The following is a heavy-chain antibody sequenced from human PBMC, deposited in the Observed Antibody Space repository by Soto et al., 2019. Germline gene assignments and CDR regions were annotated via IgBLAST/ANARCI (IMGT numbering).Heavy chain of an antibody. CDR1: GFTFSSYA. J-gene: IGHJ4*02. CDR3: AKDITGTTFGGFDY. D-gene: IGHD1-7*01. V-gene: IGHV3-23*01. CDR2: ISGSGGST. Sequence: EVQLLESGGGLVQPGGSLTLSCAASGFTFSSYAMSWVRQAPGKGLEWVSAISGSGGSTYYADSVKGRFTISRDNSKNTLYLQMSSLRAEDTAVYYCAKDITGTTFGGFDYWGQGTLVTVSS.